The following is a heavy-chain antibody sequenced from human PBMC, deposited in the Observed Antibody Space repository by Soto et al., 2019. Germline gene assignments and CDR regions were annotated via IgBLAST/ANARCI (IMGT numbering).Heavy chain of an antibody. D-gene: IGHD3-22*01. CDR1: GGTFSNYA. CDR3: ATCGERDYYDHSGWR. J-gene: IGHJ1*01. CDR2: IIPIFGTV. Sequence: QVQLVQSGAEVKKPGSSVKVSCKASGGTFSNYALDWVRQAPGQGLEWMGGIIPIFGTVRHAQNFQGRVTMTADESTATAYMELSSLRYEDTAMYYCATCGERDYYDHSGWRWGQGTLVTVSS. V-gene: IGHV1-69*12.